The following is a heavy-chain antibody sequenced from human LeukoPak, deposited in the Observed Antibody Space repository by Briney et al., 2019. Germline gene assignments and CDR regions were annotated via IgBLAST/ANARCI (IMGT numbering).Heavy chain of an antibody. CDR3: VRFGLTSSLDY. CDR2: IYPGDSDT. V-gene: IGHV5-51*01. CDR1: GYTFNDYY. D-gene: IGHD6-13*01. Sequence: GESLKISCQGSGYTFNDYYIGWVRQMPGKGLEWMGLIYPGDSDTRYSPSFQGQVTFSVDTSISTAYLQLSGLRASDTAIYYCVRFGLTSSLDYWGQGTLVTVSS. J-gene: IGHJ4*02.